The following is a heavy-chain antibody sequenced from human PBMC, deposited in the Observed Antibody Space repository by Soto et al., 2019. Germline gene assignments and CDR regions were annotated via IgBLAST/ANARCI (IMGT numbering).Heavy chain of an antibody. CDR2: IYYSGST. CDR1: GGSISSGDYY. V-gene: IGHV4-30-4*01. J-gene: IGHJ6*02. CDR3: ARDLGRRYFDWLLYPSPTHHYGMDV. D-gene: IGHD3-9*01. Sequence: QVQLQESGPGLVKPSQTLSLTCTVSGGSISSGDYYWSWIRQPPGKGLEWIGYIYYSGSTYYNPSLKSRVTISVDTSKNQFSLKLSSVTAADTAVYYCARDLGRRYFDWLLYPSPTHHYGMDVWGQGTTVTVSS.